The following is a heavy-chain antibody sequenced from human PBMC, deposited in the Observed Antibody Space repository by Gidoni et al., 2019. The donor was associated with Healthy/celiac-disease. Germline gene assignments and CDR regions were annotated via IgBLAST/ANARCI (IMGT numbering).Heavy chain of an antibody. CDR3: AGRSPGRYYGDYRCY. CDR1: GGSSSGYY. V-gene: IGHV4-34*01. CDR2: INHSGST. D-gene: IGHD4-17*01. J-gene: IGHJ4*01. Sequence: QVQLQPWGAGILKPSETLSLTRAARGGSSSGYYWSWLRQPPGKGLEWIGDINHSGSTNYNPSLKSRVTISVDTSKNQFSLKLSAVAAADTAVYCCAGRSPGRYYGDYRCYWGQGTLVTVPS.